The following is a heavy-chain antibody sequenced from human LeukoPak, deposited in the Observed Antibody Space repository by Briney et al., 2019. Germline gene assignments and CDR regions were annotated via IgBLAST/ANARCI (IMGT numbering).Heavy chain of an antibody. CDR1: GFTFSSYA. J-gene: IGHJ2*01. Sequence: GGSLRLACAASGFTFSSYAMNWVRQAPGKGLEWVSDISGSGGSTYYADSVKGRFTISRDNSKNTVFLQMDSLRAEDTAIYYCARDEASWYFDLWGRGTLVTVSS. CDR2: ISGSGGST. V-gene: IGHV3-23*01. CDR3: ARDEASWYFDL.